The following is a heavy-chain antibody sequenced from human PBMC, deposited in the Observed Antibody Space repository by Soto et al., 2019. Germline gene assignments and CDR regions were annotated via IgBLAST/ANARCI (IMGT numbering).Heavy chain of an antibody. Sequence: QVQLQQSGPGLVKPSQTLSLTCAISGDSVSSNSAAWNWIRQSPSRGLEWLGRTYYRSKWYNDYAVSVKSRITINPDTSKNQFSLQLNSVTPEDTAVYYCARETHYDFWSGYYKLNWFDPWGQGTLVTVSS. V-gene: IGHV6-1*01. CDR3: ARETHYDFWSGYYKLNWFDP. J-gene: IGHJ5*02. CDR2: TYYRSKWYN. CDR1: GDSVSSNSAA. D-gene: IGHD3-3*01.